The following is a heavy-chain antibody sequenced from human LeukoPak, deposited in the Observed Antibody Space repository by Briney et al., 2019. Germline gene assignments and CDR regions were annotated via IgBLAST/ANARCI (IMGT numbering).Heavy chain of an antibody. CDR1: GGSFSGYY. V-gene: IGHV4-59*01. Sequence: SGTLSLTCAVYGGSFSGYYWSWVRQPPGKGLEWIGYIYNSGNTNYNPSFKSRVTISEDTPKNQFSLKLSSVTAADTAVYYCVRDRELNYWGQGTLVTVSS. J-gene: IGHJ4*02. D-gene: IGHD3-10*01. CDR2: IYNSGNT. CDR3: VRDRELNY.